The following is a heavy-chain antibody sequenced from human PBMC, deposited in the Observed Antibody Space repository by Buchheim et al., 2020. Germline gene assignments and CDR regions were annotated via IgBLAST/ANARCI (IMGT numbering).Heavy chain of an antibody. CDR3: ARPYSGYYYGMDV. CDR1: GYTFTGYY. J-gene: IGHJ6*02. V-gene: IGHV1-46*03. CDR2: VNPSSGST. D-gene: IGHD6-13*01. Sequence: QVQLVQSGAEVKKPGASVKVSCKASGYTFTGYYIHWVRQAPGQGLEWMGRVNPSSGSTNYAQKFQGRVTMTRDTSTSTVYMELSSLRSEDTAVYHCARPYSGYYYGMDVWGQGTT.